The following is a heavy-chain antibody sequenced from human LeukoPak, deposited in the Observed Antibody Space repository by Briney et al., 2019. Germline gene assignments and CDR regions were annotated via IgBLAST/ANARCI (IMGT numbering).Heavy chain of an antibody. D-gene: IGHD2-21*02. Sequence: ASVKVPCKASGYTFTSYYLHWVRQPSGQGLEWMGIINPRGGSTSYEKTFQDRVNMTRDTSTSTVYMELSSLRSEDTAVYYCARTLTLPNWFDPWGQGTLVTVSS. CDR2: INPRGGST. J-gene: IGHJ5*02. CDR3: ARTLTLPNWFDP. CDR1: GYTFTSYY. V-gene: IGHV1-46*01.